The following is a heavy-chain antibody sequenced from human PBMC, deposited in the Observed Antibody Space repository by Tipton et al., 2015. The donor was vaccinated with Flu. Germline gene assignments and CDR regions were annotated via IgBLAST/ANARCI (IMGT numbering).Heavy chain of an antibody. CDR3: ARREYSNYVSEPKNWFDP. V-gene: IGHV4-38-2*01. Sequence: LSLTCSVSGDSIGSDYYWGWIRQPSGKGLEWIGNIHRTGSAYFNPSLRSRVTISVDTSKNQFSLSLTSVTAADTAVYYCARREYSNYVSEPKNWFDPWGQGTLVTVSS. J-gene: IGHJ5*02. CDR1: GDSIGSDYY. CDR2: IHRTGSA. D-gene: IGHD4-11*01.